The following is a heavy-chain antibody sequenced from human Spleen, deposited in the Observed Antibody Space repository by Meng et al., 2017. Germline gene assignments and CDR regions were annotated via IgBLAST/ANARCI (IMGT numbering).Heavy chain of an antibody. CDR3: AGRMGTGWYAY. CDR2: ISGSGGST. CDR1: GFTFSSYA. V-gene: IGHV3-23*01. J-gene: IGHJ4*02. D-gene: IGHD6-19*01. Sequence: GESLKISCAASGFTFSSYAMSWVRQAPGKGLEWVSAISGSGGSTYYADSVKGRFTISRDNSKNSLYLQMNSLRVKDTAVYYCAGRMGTGWYAYWGQGTLVTVSS.